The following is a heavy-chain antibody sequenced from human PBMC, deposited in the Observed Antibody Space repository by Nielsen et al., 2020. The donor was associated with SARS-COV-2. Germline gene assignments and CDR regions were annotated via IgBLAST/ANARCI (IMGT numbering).Heavy chain of an antibody. J-gene: IGHJ4*02. CDR2: ISDSGGST. CDR3: VKVYGSGTYYNYFDY. Sequence: GESLKISCAASGFTFWTYAMSWARQAPGKGLEWVSLISDSGGSTYSADPVKGRFTISRDNSRNTLYLQMNSLSAEDTAIYYCVKVYGSGTYYNYFDYWGQGTLVTVSS. CDR1: GFTFWTYA. V-gene: IGHV3-23*01. D-gene: IGHD3-10*01.